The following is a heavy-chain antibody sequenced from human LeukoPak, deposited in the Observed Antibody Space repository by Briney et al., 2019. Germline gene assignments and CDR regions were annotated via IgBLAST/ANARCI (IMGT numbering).Heavy chain of an antibody. V-gene: IGHV1-2*06. CDR2: INPNSGGT. CDR3: ARDLGGIPFDY. CDR1: GGTFSSYA. J-gene: IGHJ4*02. D-gene: IGHD3-16*01. Sequence: ASVKVSCKASGGTFSSYAISWVRQAPGQGLEWMGRINPNSGGTNYAQKFQGRVTMTRDTSISTAYMELSRLRSDDTAVYYCARDLGGIPFDYWGQGTLVTVSS.